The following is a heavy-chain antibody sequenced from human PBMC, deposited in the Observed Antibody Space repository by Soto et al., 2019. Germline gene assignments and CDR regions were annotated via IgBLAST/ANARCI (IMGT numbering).Heavy chain of an antibody. J-gene: IGHJ4*02. CDR3: TREDSSTSEY. CDR2: IYYSGST. CDR1: GGSISSYY. V-gene: IGHV4-59*08. D-gene: IGHD6-13*01. Sequence: PSETLSLTCTVSGGSISSYYWSWIRQPPGKGLEWIGYIYYSGSTNYNPSLRSRLTIFVDTSKNQFSLKLSSVTAADTAVYFCTREDSSTSEYWSQGTLVTVSS.